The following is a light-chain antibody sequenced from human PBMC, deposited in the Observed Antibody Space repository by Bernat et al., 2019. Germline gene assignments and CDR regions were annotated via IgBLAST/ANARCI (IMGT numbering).Light chain of an antibody. CDR1: SSTIGSNT. CDR3: AAWDDSLNGWV. CDR2: SNN. Sequence: QSVLTQPPSASGTPGQRVTIPCSGSSSTIGSNTVNWYHQLPGTAPKLLIYSNNQRPSGVPDRFSGSKSGTSASLAISGLQSEDEADYYCAAWDDSLNGWVFGGGTKLTVL. J-gene: IGLJ3*02. V-gene: IGLV1-44*01.